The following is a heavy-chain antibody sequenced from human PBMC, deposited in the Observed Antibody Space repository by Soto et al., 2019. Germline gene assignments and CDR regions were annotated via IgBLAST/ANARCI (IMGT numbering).Heavy chain of an antibody. J-gene: IGHJ4*02. CDR2: IYYNGRT. Sequence: KASETLSLTCTVSGASISDHNWSWIRQPPGRGLEWLGYIYYNGRTNYNPSLKSRVTISLDTSKNWISLNLRSVTAADTAVYYCATLNYYHATDYFESWGQGTLVTVSS. CDR1: GASISDHN. V-gene: IGHV4-59*11. CDR3: ATLNYYHATDYFES. D-gene: IGHD3-10*01.